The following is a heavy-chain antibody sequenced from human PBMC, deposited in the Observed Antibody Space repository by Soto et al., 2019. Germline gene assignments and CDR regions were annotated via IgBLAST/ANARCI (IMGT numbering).Heavy chain of an antibody. CDR3: ARLYGLDAFAI. CDR2: IYYSGST. CDR1: GGSISSSSYY. D-gene: IGHD4-17*01. J-gene: IGHJ3*02. V-gene: IGHV4-39*01. Sequence: PSETLSLTCTASGGSISSSSYYWGWIRQPPGKGLEWIGSIYYSGSTYYNPSLKSRVTISVDTSKNQFSLKLSSVTAADTAVYYCARLYGLDAFAIWGQGTLVPVSS.